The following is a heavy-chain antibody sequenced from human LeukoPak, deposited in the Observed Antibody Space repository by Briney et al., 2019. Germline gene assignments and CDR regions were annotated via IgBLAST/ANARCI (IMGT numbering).Heavy chain of an antibody. Sequence: PGRSLRLSCAASGFTFSSYGMHWVRQAPGKGLEWVAVISYDGSNKYYADSVKGRFTISRDNSKNTLYLQMNSLRAEDTAVYYCAREEGSMDVWGKGTTVTVSS. CDR3: AREEGSMDV. V-gene: IGHV3-30*03. CDR2: ISYDGSNK. CDR1: GFTFSSYG. D-gene: IGHD3-10*01. J-gene: IGHJ6*03.